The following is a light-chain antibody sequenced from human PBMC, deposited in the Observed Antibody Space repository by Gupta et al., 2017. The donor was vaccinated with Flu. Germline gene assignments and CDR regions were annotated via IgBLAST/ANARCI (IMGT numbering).Light chain of an antibody. J-gene: IGKJ1*01. Sequence: EIVMTQSPATLSVSPGARGPLSCRSSQRVSSNLAWYQQKPGQSPRLLIYGASTRHTGIPARFSGSGSRTEFTLTISSLQLEDSAVYYCPQNNTWAPRTFGQGTKLELK. V-gene: IGKV3-15*01. CDR1: QRVSSN. CDR2: GAS. CDR3: PQNNTWAPRT.